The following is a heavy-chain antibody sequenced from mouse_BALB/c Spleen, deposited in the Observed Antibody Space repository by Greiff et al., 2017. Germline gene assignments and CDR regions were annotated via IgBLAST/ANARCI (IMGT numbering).Heavy chain of an antibody. CDR1: GYSITSDYA. Sequence: EVKLQESGPGLVKPSQSLSLTCTVTGYSITSDYAWNWIRQFPGNKLEWMGYISYSGSTSYNPSLKSRISITRDTSKNQFFLQLNSVTTEDTATYYCAREGTWYGNYAYWGQGTLVTVSA. CDR2: ISYSGST. J-gene: IGHJ3*01. V-gene: IGHV3-2*02. D-gene: IGHD2-10*02. CDR3: AREGTWYGNYAY.